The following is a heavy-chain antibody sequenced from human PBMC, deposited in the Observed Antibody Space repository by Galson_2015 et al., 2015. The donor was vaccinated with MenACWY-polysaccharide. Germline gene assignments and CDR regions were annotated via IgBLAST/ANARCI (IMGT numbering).Heavy chain of an antibody. J-gene: IGHJ4*02. CDR1: GFTFSTYW. Sequence: SLRLSCAVSGFTFSTYWMHWVRQAPGKGLVWVSRIKSDGSSTSYADSVKGRFTISSDNAKNTLYLQMNSLRAEDTAVYYCARGYSGYDWGQGTLVTVSS. V-gene: IGHV3-74*01. CDR3: ARGYSGYD. D-gene: IGHD5-12*01. CDR2: IKSDGSST.